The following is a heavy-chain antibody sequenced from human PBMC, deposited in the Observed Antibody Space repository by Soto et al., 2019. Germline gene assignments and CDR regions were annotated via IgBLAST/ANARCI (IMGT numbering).Heavy chain of an antibody. J-gene: IGHJ4*02. CDR2: ITYSRHL. CDR3: ARAIREYSYGSGTYYIPVYFDY. Sequence: ADPLSVTCAVYGVSFSGYYWSWMSQPPVKVLDWIHHITYSRHLNHNHSHTSPVTRTVDTSKNQFALKLSSVAAEDSAVYYSARAIREYSYGSGTYYIPVYFDYCGQRTLVTVS. D-gene: IGHD3-10*01. V-gene: IGHV4-34*01. CDR1: GVSFSGYY.